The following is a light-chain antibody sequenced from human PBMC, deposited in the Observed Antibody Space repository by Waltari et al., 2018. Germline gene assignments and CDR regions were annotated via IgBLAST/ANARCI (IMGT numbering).Light chain of an antibody. J-gene: IGKJ2*01. Sequence: DIQLTQSPSSLSAAVGDRVTITCQATQDITTSLSWFQQKPGKAPQLLNYDASSLQAGVPSRFSGTGSGTAFSFTITSLQPEDSATYYCQHYHSLPYTFGRGTKLQIK. CDR3: QHYHSLPYT. CDR1: QDITTS. V-gene: IGKV1-33*01. CDR2: DAS.